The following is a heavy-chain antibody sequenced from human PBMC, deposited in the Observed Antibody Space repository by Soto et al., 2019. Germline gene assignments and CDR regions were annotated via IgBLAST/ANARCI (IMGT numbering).Heavy chain of an antibody. V-gene: IGHV3-21*06. CDR1: GFTFSSYN. D-gene: IGHD6-13*01. J-gene: IGHJ5*02. CDR2: ITTGGEYR. CDR3: ARERQLVQDWLDP. Sequence: EVQLVESGGGLVKPGGSLRLSCAASGFTFSSYNINWVRQAPGKGLEWVSAITTGGEYRFYADSVKGRFTISRDNAKNSVYLEMSSLRVEDTAVYYCARERQLVQDWLDPWGPGTQVTVSS.